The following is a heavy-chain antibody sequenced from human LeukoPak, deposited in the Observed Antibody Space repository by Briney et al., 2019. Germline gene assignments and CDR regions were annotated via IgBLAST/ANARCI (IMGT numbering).Heavy chain of an antibody. V-gene: IGHV1-2*02. D-gene: IGHD2-2*01. Sequence: GASVKVSCKASGYTFTGYYMHWVRQAPGQGPEWMGWINPNSGGTNYAQKFQGRVTMTRDTSISTAYMELSRLRSDDTAVYYCARTDIVVVPAAIPYYFDYWGQGTLVTVSS. CDR3: ARTDIVVVPAAIPYYFDY. CDR1: GYTFTGYY. J-gene: IGHJ4*02. CDR2: INPNSGGT.